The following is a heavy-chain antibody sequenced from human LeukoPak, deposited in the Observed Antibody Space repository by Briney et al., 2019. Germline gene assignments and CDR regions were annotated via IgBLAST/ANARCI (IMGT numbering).Heavy chain of an antibody. Sequence: GGSLRLSCAASGLIFSTYGMHWVRQAPGKGLEWVAFIWYDGSKTYYADSVKGRFTISRDNPKNTLYLQVNSLRAEDTAVYYCAKAYYGSGSPLDWFDLWGQGTLVTVSS. CDR2: IWYDGSKT. J-gene: IGHJ5*02. CDR3: AKAYYGSGSPLDWFDL. V-gene: IGHV3-30*02. D-gene: IGHD3-10*01. CDR1: GLIFSTYG.